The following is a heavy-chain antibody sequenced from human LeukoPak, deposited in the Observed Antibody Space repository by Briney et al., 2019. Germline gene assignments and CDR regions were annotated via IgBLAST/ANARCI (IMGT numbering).Heavy chain of an antibody. CDR2: INPNSGGT. V-gene: IGHV1-2*06. CDR1: GYTFTGYY. Sequence: ASVKVSCKASGYTFTGYYMHWVRQAPGQGLEWMGRINPNSGGTNYAQKFQGRVTMTSDTSISTAYMELSRLRSDDTAVYYCARESQYSSSLPWDYWGQGTLVTVSS. D-gene: IGHD6-6*01. J-gene: IGHJ4*02. CDR3: ARESQYSSSLPWDY.